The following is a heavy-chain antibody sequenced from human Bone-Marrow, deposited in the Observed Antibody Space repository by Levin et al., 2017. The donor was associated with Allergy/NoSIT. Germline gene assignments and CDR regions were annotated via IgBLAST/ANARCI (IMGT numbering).Heavy chain of an antibody. D-gene: IGHD6-19*01. CDR2: IYSGGNT. CDR1: GFTVSSSY. V-gene: IGHV3-53*01. Sequence: GESLKISCAASGFTVSSSYMSWVRQAPGKGLEWVSVIYSGGNTYYADSVKGRFTISRDNSKNTLYLQMNSLRAEDTAVYYCARLAVAWISYFEYWGQGTLVTVSS. J-gene: IGHJ4*02. CDR3: ARLAVAWISYFEY.